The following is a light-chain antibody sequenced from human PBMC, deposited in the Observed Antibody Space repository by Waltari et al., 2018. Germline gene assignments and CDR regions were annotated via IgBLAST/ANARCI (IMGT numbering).Light chain of an antibody. CDR1: QTVSKNY. CDR2: WAS. CDR3: LQYYSRPYT. Sequence: EIVLTQSPGTLSLSPGERATPSCRASQTVSKNYLAWYQQKPGQAPKLLLYWASIRQSGVPDRFSGSGSATDFTLTISSLQAEDVAVYFCLQYYSRPYTFGQGTKLELK. J-gene: IGKJ2*01. V-gene: IGKV3-20*01.